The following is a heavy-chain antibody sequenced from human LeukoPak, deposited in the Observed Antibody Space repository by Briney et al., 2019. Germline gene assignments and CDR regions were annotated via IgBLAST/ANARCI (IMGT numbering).Heavy chain of an antibody. CDR3: AKDLPDRYSLEY. CDR2: TNYDGSDR. CDR1: GFTFRNYA. V-gene: IGHV3-30*18. Sequence: PGRSLRLSCAASGFTFRNYAVYWVRQAPGKGLEWVAFTNYDGSDRCYADSVKGRFTVSRDNPKNTLYLQMNSLRTEDTAVYYCAKDLPDRYSLEYWGQGTMVTVPS. D-gene: IGHD2-15*01. J-gene: IGHJ4*02.